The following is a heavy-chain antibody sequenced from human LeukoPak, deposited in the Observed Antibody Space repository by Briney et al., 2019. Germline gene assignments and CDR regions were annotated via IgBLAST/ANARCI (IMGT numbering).Heavy chain of an antibody. V-gene: IGHV1-18*01. CDR3: ARDGLPTFYYYMDV. Sequence: ASVKVSCKASGYTFTTYGISWVRQAPRQGLEWMGWISVYNGNTNYAQKFQGRVTMTTDTSTSTAYMELRSLRSDDTAVYYCARDGLPTFYYYMDVWGKGTTVTISS. J-gene: IGHJ6*03. CDR1: GYTFTTYG. CDR2: ISVYNGNT. D-gene: IGHD5-18*01.